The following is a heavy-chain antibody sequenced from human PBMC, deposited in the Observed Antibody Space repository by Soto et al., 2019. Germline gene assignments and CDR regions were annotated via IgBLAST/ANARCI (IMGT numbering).Heavy chain of an antibody. CDR2: LSSRGFIT. Sequence: EVQLLESGGDLVQPGGSLRLSCAASGFTFNEYALTWVRQVPGKWLEWVSSLSSRGFITHYAESVKGRFTISRDNFRNNVYLQMNSLRAWDTAVYYCARDRAVYCSNGIGLDAFDIWGQGTLVTVSS. CDR1: GFTFNEYA. J-gene: IGHJ3*02. V-gene: IGHV3-23*01. D-gene: IGHD2-2*01. CDR3: ARDRAVYCSNGIGLDAFDI.